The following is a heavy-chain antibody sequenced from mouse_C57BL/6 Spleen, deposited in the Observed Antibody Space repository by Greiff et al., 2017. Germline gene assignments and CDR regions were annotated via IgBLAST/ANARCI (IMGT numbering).Heavy chain of an antibody. CDR1: GYSITSGYY. CDR3: ARGGRDYAMDY. V-gene: IGHV3-6*01. J-gene: IGHJ4*01. Sequence: EVQLVESGPGLVKPSQSLSLTCSVTGYSITSGYYWNWIRQFPGNKLEWMGYISYDGSNNYNPSLKNRTSITRDTSKNQFFLKLNSVTTEDTATYYCARGGRDYAMDYWGQGTSVTVSS. CDR2: ISYDGSN. D-gene: IGHD3-3*01.